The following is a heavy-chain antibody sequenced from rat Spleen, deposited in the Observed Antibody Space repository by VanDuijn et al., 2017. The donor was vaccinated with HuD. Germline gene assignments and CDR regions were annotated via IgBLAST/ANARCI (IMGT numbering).Heavy chain of an antibody. J-gene: IGHJ1*01. CDR1: GFTFSNYG. CDR2: ISYDGGST. D-gene: IGHD1-10*01. V-gene: IGHV5-22*01. CDR3: ARRGYNNQWYFEF. Sequence: EVQLVESGGGLVQPGRSLKLSCAASGFTFSNYGMAWVRQAPKKGLEWVAYISYDGGSTYYRDSVKGRFTISRDNAKSTLYLQMNSLRSEDTATYYCARRGYNNQWYFEFWGPGTMVTVSS.